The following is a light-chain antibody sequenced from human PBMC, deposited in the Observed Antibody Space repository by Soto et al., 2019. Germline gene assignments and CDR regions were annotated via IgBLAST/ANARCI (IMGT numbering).Light chain of an antibody. V-gene: IGKV3-20*01. Sequence: PGERATLSCRASQSVSSSYLAWYQQKPCQAPRLLIYGASSRATGIPDRFSGSGSGTDFTLTISRLEPEDFAVYYCQQYGSSRTFGQGTKVEIK. CDR2: GAS. CDR3: QQYGSSRT. J-gene: IGKJ1*01. CDR1: QSVSSSY.